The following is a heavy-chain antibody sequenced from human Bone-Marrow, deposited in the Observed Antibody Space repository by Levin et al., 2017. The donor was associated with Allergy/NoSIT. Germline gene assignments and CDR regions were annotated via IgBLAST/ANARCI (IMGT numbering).Heavy chain of an antibody. V-gene: IGHV3-66*02. J-gene: IGHJ4*02. CDR1: GFTVSENY. CDR2: IYRGGST. Sequence: HGESLKISCAASGFTVSENYMSWVRQAPGKGLEWVSVIYRGGSTYYAESVKGRFSVSRDNSKNAVYLQMNSLRVEDTAMYYCARDWGSDNYYDFWGQGTLVTVSS. D-gene: IGHD3-16*01. CDR3: ARDWGSDNYYDF.